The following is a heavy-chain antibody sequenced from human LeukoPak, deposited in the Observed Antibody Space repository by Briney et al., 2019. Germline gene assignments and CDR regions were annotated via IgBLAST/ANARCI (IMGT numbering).Heavy chain of an antibody. CDR2: INSDGSSR. CDR1: GYTFNNYW. J-gene: IGHJ4*02. V-gene: IGHV3-74*01. CDR3: ALVGGGY. D-gene: IGHD2-15*01. Sequence: PGGSLRLSRAASGYTFNNYWTHWVPQALGKGLVWVSSINSDGSSRNYAESLKGRFSISRDNAKNTLYRQMNSLRAEDTAVYDCALVGGGYWGQGTLVTVSS.